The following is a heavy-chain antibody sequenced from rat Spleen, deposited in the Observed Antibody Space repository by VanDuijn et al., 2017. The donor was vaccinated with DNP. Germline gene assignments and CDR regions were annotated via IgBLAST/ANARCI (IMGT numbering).Heavy chain of an antibody. CDR3: ARRDTFYYFDY. CDR2: VSTGGSRT. J-gene: IGHJ2*01. D-gene: IGHD2-2*01. V-gene: IGHV5S11*01. CDR1: GFSFSNYY. Sequence: EVQLVESGGGLVQPGRSLKLSCAASGFSFSNYYMAWVRQAPRKGLEWVASVSTGGSRTYYADSVKGRFTISRDNAKSTLYLQMDSLRSEETATYYCARRDTFYYFDYWGQGVMVTVSS.